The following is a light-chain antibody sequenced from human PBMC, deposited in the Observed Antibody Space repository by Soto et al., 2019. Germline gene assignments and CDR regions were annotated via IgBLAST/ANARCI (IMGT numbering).Light chain of an antibody. V-gene: IGLV2-23*01. CDR3: CSYAGGNTGV. CDR2: EGS. J-gene: IGLJ3*02. CDR1: SSDVGSYNL. Sequence: QSALTQPASVSGSPGQSITISCTGTSSDVGSYNLVSWYQQHPGKAPKLMIYEGSKRPSGVSNRFSGSKSGNTASLTISGLQAEDEADYYCCSYAGGNTGVFGGGTKLTVL.